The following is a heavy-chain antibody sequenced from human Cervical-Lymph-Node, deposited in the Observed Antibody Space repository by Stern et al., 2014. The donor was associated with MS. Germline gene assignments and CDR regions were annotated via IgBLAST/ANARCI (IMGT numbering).Heavy chain of an antibody. V-gene: IGHV4-31*03. D-gene: IGHD6-19*01. Sequence: QVQLQESGPGLVKPSQTLSLTCTVSGGSIRRGGYYWSWIRQHPGKGLEWIGYIYYSGSTYYNPSLKSRVTISVDTSKNQFSLKLSSVTAADTAVYYCARGASSLSGAYIAVAGTVPFDYWGQGTLVTVSS. CDR1: GGSIRRGGYY. CDR3: ARGASSLSGAYIAVAGTVPFDY. CDR2: IYYSGST. J-gene: IGHJ4*02.